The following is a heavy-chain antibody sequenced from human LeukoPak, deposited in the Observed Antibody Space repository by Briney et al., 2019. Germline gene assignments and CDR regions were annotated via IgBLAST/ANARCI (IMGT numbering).Heavy chain of an antibody. J-gene: IGHJ3*02. Sequence: GGSLRLSCAASGFTFSSYAMSWVRQAPGKGLEWVANIKQDGSEKYYVDSVKGRFTISRDNAKNSLYLQMNSLRAEDTAVYYCARDSDYGDYAPVDAFDIWGQGTMVTVSS. CDR1: GFTFSSYA. CDR2: IKQDGSEK. D-gene: IGHD4-17*01. V-gene: IGHV3-7*01. CDR3: ARDSDYGDYAPVDAFDI.